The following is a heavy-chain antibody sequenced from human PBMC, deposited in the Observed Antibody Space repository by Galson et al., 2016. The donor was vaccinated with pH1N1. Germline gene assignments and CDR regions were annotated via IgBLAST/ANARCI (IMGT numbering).Heavy chain of an antibody. V-gene: IGHV4-30-4*01. CDR2: IHNRGTT. Sequence: LSLTCTVFGGSIGSDDYYWSWIRQPPGKGLEWIGYIHNRGTTAYNPSLKSRVTISIDTSKNQFSLQLRSVTAADTAVFYCAREDLVVGEGWDNGLDLWGQGTTVTVSS. D-gene: IGHD2-15*01. J-gene: IGHJ6*01. CDR3: AREDLVVGEGWDNGLDL. CDR1: GGSIGSDDYY.